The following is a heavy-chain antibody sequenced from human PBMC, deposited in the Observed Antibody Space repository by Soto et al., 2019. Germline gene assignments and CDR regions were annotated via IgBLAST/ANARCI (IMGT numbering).Heavy chain of an antibody. J-gene: IGHJ5*02. Sequence: PSETLSLTCTVSGGSISSSSYYWGWIRQPPGKGLEWIGSIYYSGSTYYNPSLKSRVTISVDTSKNQLSLKLSSVTAADPAVYYCASCSYYNFWRVYPTGFAPWAQGPRVPVSS. V-gene: IGHV4-39*01. D-gene: IGHD3-3*01. CDR3: ASCSYYNFWRVYPTGFAP. CDR2: IYYSGST. CDR1: GGSISSSSYY.